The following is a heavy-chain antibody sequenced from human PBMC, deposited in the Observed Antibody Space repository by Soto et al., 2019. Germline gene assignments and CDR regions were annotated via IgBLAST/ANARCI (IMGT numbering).Heavy chain of an antibody. D-gene: IGHD3-3*01. V-gene: IGHV4-34*01. J-gene: IGHJ6*02. CDR2: INHSGST. CDR1: GGSFSGYY. CDR3: AFTIFGAYYYYGMDV. Sequence: SETLSLTCGVYGGSFSGYYWSWIRQPPGKGLEWIGEINHSGSTNYNPSLKSRVTISVDTSKNQFSLKLSSVTAADTAVYYCAFTIFGAYYYYGMDVWGQGTTVTVSS.